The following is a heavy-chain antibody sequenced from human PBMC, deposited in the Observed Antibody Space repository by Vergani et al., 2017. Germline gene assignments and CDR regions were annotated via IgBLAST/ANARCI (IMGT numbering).Heavy chain of an antibody. CDR1: GGSISSYY. V-gene: IGHV4-59*01. CDR3: ARWVDRYYYYYGMDV. D-gene: IGHD2-15*01. Sequence: QVQLQESGPGLVKPSETLSLTCTVSGGSISSYYWSWIRQPPGKGLEWSGYIYYSGSTNYNPSLKSRVTISVDTSKNQFSLKLSSVTAADTAVYSCARWVDRYYYYYGMDVWGQGTTVTVSS. J-gene: IGHJ6*02. CDR2: IYYSGST.